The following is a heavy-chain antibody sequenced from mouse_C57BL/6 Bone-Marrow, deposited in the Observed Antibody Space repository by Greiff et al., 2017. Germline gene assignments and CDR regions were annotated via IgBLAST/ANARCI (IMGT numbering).Heavy chain of an antibody. J-gene: IGHJ2*01. CDR1: GYSITSGYY. D-gene: IGHD1-3*01. Sequence: EVQRVESGPGLVKPSQSLSLTCSVTGYSITSGYYWNWIRQFPGNKLEWMGYISYDGSNNYNPSLKNRISITRDTSKNQFFLKLNSVTTEDTATYYCASDISNHYFDYWGQGTTLTVSS. CDR3: ASDISNHYFDY. CDR2: ISYDGSN. V-gene: IGHV3-6*01.